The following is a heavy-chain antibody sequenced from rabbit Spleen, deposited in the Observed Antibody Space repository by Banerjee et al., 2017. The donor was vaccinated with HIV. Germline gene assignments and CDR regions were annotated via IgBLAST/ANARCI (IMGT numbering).Heavy chain of an antibody. D-gene: IGHD2-1*01. CDR1: GIDFTNYY. V-gene: IGHV1S7*01. J-gene: IGHJ4*01. CDR2: IYAAKGST. CDR3: VRDQAGDVDYGPYYLNL. Sequence: QLKETGGGLVQPGGSLTLSCKASGIDFTNYYISWVRQAPGKGLEWIGIIYAAKGSTDYASWVNGRFTVSSDNAQSTVDLKMTSLTAADTATYFCVRDQAGDVDYGPYYLNLWGQGTLVTVS.